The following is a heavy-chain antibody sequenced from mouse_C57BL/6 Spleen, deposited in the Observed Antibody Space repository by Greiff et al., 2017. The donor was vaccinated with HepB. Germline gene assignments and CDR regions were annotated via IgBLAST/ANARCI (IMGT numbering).Heavy chain of an antibody. CDR3: ARECVYYAMDY. CDR1: GFTFSDYG. Sequence: EVHLVESGGGLVKPGGSLKLSCAASGFTFSDYGMHWVRQAPEKGLEWVAYISSGSSTIYYADTVKGRFTISRDNAKNTLFLQMTSLRSEGTAMYYCARECVYYAMDYWGQGTSVTVSS. J-gene: IGHJ4*01. V-gene: IGHV5-17*01. CDR2: ISSGSSTI.